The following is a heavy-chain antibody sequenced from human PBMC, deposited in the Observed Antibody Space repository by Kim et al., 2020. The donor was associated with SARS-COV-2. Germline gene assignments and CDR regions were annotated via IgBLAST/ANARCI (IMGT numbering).Heavy chain of an antibody. CDR2: IIPILGIA. CDR3: ARDRSQTDYYDSSGYSFWFDP. Sequence: SVKVSCKASGGTFSSYTISWVRQAPGQGLEWMGRIIPILGIANYAQKFQGRVTITTDKSTSTAYMELSSLRSEDTAVYYCARDRSQTDYYDSSGYSFWFDPWGQGTLVTVSS. CDR1: GGTFSSYT. V-gene: IGHV1-69*04. D-gene: IGHD3-22*01. J-gene: IGHJ5*02.